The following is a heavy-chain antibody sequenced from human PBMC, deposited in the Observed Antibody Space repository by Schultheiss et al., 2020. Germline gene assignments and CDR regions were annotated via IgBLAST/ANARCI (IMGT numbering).Heavy chain of an antibody. V-gene: IGHV3-11*01. CDR2: ISSSGSTI. CDR3: AKSASGASCPDY. CDR1: GFTFSDYY. D-gene: IGHD2-15*01. Sequence: GGSLRLSCAASGFTFSDYYMSYIRQAPGKGLEWVSYISSSGSTIYYADSVKGRFTISRDNSKNTLNLQMNSLRAEDTAVYYCAKSASGASCPDYWGQGTLVTVSS. J-gene: IGHJ4*02.